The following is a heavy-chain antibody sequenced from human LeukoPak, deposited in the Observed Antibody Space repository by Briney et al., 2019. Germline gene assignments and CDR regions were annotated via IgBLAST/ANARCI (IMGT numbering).Heavy chain of an antibody. J-gene: IGHJ4*02. CDR2: ISAYNGNT. CDR3: ARVRSERHYYDSSGYFSIHSTHFDY. Sequence: ASVKVSCKASGYTFTSYGISWVRQAPGQGLEWMGWISAYNGNTNYAQKLQGRVTMTTDTSTSTAYMELRSLRSDDTAVYYCARVRSERHYYDSSGYFSIHSTHFDYWGQGTLVTVSS. CDR1: GYTFTSYG. V-gene: IGHV1-18*01. D-gene: IGHD3-22*01.